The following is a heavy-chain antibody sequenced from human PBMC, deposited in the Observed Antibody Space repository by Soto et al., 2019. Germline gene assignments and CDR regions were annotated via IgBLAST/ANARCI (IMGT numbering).Heavy chain of an antibody. CDR2: IWYDGSNK. Sequence: PGGSLRLSCAASGFTFSSYGMHWVRQAPGKGLEWVAVIWYDGSNKYYADSVKGRFTISRDNSKNTLYLQMNSLRAEDTAVYYCARDRGSYYDYYYYGMDVWGQGTTVTVSS. J-gene: IGHJ6*02. D-gene: IGHD1-26*01. CDR1: GFTFSSYG. CDR3: ARDRGSYYDYYYYGMDV. V-gene: IGHV3-33*01.